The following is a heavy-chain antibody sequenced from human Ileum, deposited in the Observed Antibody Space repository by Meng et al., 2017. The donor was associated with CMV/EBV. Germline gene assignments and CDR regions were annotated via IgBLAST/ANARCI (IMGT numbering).Heavy chain of an antibody. CDR3: TTKMGHIYNNDF. CDR1: GFTFSAAW. D-gene: IGHD3-10*01. J-gene: IGHJ4*02. CDR2: VKSKTDGGTT. Sequence: SGFTFSAAWMGWVRQTPGKGLEWLGHVKSKTDGGTTDYAAPVKGRFTISRDDSKDTVYLQMSSLRIEDTAVYYCTTKMGHIYNNDFWGQGTLVTVSS. V-gene: IGHV3-15*01.